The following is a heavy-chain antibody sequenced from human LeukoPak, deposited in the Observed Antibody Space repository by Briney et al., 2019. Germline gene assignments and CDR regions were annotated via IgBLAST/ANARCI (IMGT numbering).Heavy chain of an antibody. CDR1: GYTFTIYA. CDR3: ARDGTEYDFWSGFDY. CDR2: INTNTGNP. D-gene: IGHD3-3*01. J-gene: IGHJ4*02. V-gene: IGHV7-4-1*02. Sequence: ASVKVSRKASGYTFTIYAMNWVQQAPGQGLEWMGWINTNTGNPTYAQGFTGRFVFSLDTSVSTAYLQISSLKAEDTAVYYCARDGTEYDFWSGFDYWGQGTLVTVSS.